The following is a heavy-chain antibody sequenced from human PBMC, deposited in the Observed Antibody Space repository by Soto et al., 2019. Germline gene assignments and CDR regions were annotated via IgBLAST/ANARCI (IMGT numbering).Heavy chain of an antibody. CDR3: ARLGAYYQAMDS. D-gene: IGHD3-22*01. V-gene: IGHV4-59*08. Sequence: TSETLSLTCTVSNGSISPNYWSWIRQPPGKGLEWIGYIYYAGTTTYNPSLQSRVSISVDTSKNEVSLKLTSVTAADTAVYFCARLGAYYQAMDSWGQGTLVT. CDR1: NGSISPNY. J-gene: IGHJ1*01. CDR2: IYYAGTT.